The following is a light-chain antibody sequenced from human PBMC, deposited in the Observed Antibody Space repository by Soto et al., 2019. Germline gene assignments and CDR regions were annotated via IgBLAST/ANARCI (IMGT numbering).Light chain of an antibody. CDR1: SSDVGLYNY. CDR3: SSFTTSSTYV. Sequence: QSALTQPASVSGSPGQSIAICCTGTSSDVGLYNYVSWYQQHPDKVHKLIIYDVTNRPSGVSDRFSGSKSGNTASLTFSWLQADDEADYYCSSFTTSSTYVFGTGTKVTVL. J-gene: IGLJ1*01. V-gene: IGLV2-14*01. CDR2: DVT.